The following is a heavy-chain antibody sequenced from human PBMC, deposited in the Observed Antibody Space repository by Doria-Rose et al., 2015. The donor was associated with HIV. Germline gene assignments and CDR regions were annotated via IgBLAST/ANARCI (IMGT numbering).Heavy chain of an antibody. CDR1: GVSLSSPGMG. CDR3: ARIKSSRWYHKYYFDF. V-gene: IGHV2-26*01. Sequence: SGPVLVKPTETLTLTCTVSGVSLSSPGMGVSWIRQPPGKALEWLANIFSDDDRSYKTSLKSRLTISRGTAKSQLVLTMTDMDPVDTATYYCARIKSSRWYHKYYFDFWGQGTLVIVSA. CDR2: IFSDDDR. D-gene: IGHD6-13*01. J-gene: IGHJ4*02.